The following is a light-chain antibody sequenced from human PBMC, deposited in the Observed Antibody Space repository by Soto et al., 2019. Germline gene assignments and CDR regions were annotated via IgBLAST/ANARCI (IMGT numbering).Light chain of an antibody. Sequence: DIQMTQSPSSLSAAVGDRVTITFRSSQSIRSHLNWFQQKPGKAPDLLIYGASTLQSGVPSRFSGSGSGTDFILTISNLQPDDFAIYYCQQSFRTPRTFGQGTKVDIK. CDR3: QQSFRTPRT. CDR2: GAS. J-gene: IGKJ1*01. CDR1: QSIRSH. V-gene: IGKV1-39*01.